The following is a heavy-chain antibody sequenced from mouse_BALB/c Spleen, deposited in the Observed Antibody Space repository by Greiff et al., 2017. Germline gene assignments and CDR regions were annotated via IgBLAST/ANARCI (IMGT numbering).Heavy chain of an antibody. CDR3: ARSGDGYYDAMDY. CDR1: GYAFTNYL. J-gene: IGHJ4*01. D-gene: IGHD2-3*01. V-gene: IGHV1-54*01. CDR2: INPGSGGT. Sequence: VQGVESGAELVRPGTSVKVSCKASGYAFTNYLIEWVKQRPGQGLEWIGVINPGSGGTNYNEKFKGKATLTADKSSSTAYMQLSSLTSDDSAVYFCARSGDGYYDAMDYWGQGTSVTVSS.